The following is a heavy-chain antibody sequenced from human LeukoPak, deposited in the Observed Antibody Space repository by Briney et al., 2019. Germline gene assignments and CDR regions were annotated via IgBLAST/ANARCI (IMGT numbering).Heavy chain of an antibody. CDR3: ARETGCSGGSCYYPMIFDY. CDR2: INPSGGNT. CDR1: GYTFTSYY. D-gene: IGHD2-15*01. J-gene: IGHJ4*02. V-gene: IGHV1-46*01. Sequence: ASVKVSCKASGYTFTSYYMHWVRQAPGQGLEWMGIINPSGGNTNYAQKLQGRVTVTTDTSTSTVYMELRSLRSDDTAVYYCARETGCSGGSCYYPMIFDYWGQGTLVTVSS.